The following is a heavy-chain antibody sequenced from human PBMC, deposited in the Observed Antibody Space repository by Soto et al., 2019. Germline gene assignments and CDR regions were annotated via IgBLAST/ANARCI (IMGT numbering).Heavy chain of an antibody. D-gene: IGHD5-12*01. Sequence: ASVKVSCKASGYTFTGYYMHWVRQAPGQGLEWMGWINPNSGGTNYAQKFQGWVTMTRDTSISTAYMELSRLRSDDTAVYYCARAEWLRWDAFDIWGQGTMVTVSS. J-gene: IGHJ3*02. CDR2: INPNSGGT. CDR3: ARAEWLRWDAFDI. CDR1: GYTFTGYY. V-gene: IGHV1-2*04.